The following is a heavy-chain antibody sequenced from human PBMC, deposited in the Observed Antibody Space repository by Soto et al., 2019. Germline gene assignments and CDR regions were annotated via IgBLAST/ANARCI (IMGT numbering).Heavy chain of an antibody. J-gene: IGHJ4*02. CDR2: FIGSGGST. CDR1: GFTFSRYV. D-gene: IGHD2-2*01. CDR3: AKVFGSTRPYYIYN. V-gene: IGHV3-23*01. Sequence: GGSLRHSCAASGFTFSRYVMSWFRQALGKGLEWVSAFIGSGGSTYYADSVQGRFTTPRDNSKNTLYLQMNSLRAYDTAVYYCAKVFGSTRPYYIYNWCQRALLTISS.